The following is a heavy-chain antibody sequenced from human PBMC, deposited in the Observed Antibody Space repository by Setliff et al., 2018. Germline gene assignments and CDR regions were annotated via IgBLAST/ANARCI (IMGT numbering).Heavy chain of an antibody. V-gene: IGHV1-2*02. J-gene: IGHJ4*02. CDR3: AKQGDLAFDY. CDR1: GYTFTGYY. Sequence: GASVKVSCKASGYTFTGYYMHWVRQAPGQGFEWMGWINPNSGRTKYAVKFQGRVTMTRDTSSSTIYMEVNSLTSDDTAVYFCAKQGDLAFDYWGQGTQVTVSS. D-gene: IGHD3-16*01. CDR2: INPNSGRT.